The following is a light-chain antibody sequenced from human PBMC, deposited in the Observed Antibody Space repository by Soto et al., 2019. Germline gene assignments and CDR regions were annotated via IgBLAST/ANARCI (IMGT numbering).Light chain of an antibody. CDR3: QEYKNAPLT. CDR2: TAS. Sequence: DIQMTLSPSSLSASVGDRVTITCRASQDISNYLAWYQQKPGKVPKLLICTASSLQSGVPSRFSGSGSGTDFTLTISSLQPEDVATYYCQEYKNAPLTFGGGTKVDIK. J-gene: IGKJ4*01. CDR1: QDISNY. V-gene: IGKV1-27*01.